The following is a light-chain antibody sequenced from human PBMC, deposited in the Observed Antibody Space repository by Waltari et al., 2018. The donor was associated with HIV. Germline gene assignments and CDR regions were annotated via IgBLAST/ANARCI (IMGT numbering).Light chain of an antibody. Sequence: QSALTQPASVSGSPGQSITISCTGTSNDINIYNFVSWSQHHPGKAPKVIIYEVTNRPSGVSNRFSGSKSGNTASLTISGLQAEDEADYFCTSYIGSSIPVFGAGTKLTVL. CDR1: SNDINIYNF. V-gene: IGLV2-14*01. CDR2: EVT. J-gene: IGLJ2*01. CDR3: TSYIGSSIPV.